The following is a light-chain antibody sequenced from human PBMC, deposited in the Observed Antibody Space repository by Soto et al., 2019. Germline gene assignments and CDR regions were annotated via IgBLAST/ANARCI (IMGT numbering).Light chain of an antibody. CDR1: QSVSSN. Sequence: EIGLTQSPATLSVSPGERATLSCRASQSVSSNLAWYQQKPGQAPRLLIYGASTRATGIPARFSGSGSGTDFFLTISSMQSEDVSVYYCQQYNNWPPYTFGQGTKLEIK. CDR3: QQYNNWPPYT. V-gene: IGKV3-15*01. J-gene: IGKJ2*01. CDR2: GAS.